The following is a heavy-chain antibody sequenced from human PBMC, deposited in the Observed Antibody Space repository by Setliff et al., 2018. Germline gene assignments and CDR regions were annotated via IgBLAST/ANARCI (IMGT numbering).Heavy chain of an antibody. CDR3: ARLALTGYDSSGYYYALDYYYYMDV. J-gene: IGHJ6*03. CDR1: GFTFSDHY. CDR2: TRNKADGYTT. D-gene: IGHD3-22*01. V-gene: IGHV3-72*01. Sequence: PGGSLRLSCAASGFTFSDHYMDWVRQAPGRGLQWVARTRNKADGYTTEYAASAKGRFTISRDKAHHSLFLQMNSLRAEDTAVYYCARLALTGYDSSGYYYALDYYYYMDVWGKGTTVTVSS.